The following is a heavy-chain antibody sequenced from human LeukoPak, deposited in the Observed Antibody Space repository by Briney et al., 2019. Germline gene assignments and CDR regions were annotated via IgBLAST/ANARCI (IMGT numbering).Heavy chain of an antibody. J-gene: IGHJ1*01. CDR2: ISYDGSNK. V-gene: IGHV3-30*18. CDR3: AKDQGIAARTAEYFQH. D-gene: IGHD6-6*01. CDR1: GFTFSSYG. Sequence: GGSLRLSCAASGFTFSSYGMHWVRQAPGKGLEWVAVISYDGSNKYYADSVKGRFTISRDNSKNTLYLQMNSLRAEDTAVYYCAKDQGIAARTAEYFQHWGQGTLVTVSS.